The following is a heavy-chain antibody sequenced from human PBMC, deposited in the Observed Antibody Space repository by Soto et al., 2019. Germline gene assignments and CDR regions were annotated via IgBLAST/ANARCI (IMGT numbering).Heavy chain of an antibody. CDR1: GYTFTSYA. CDR3: ARGRFYGANNWFDP. Sequence: GTSVKVSCKASGYTFTSYAMHWVRQAPGQRLEWMGWINAGNDNTKYSQKFQGRVTITRDTSASTAYMELSGLRSEDTAVYYCARGRFYGANNWFDPWGQGTLVTVSS. J-gene: IGHJ5*02. CDR2: INAGNDNT. D-gene: IGHD4-17*01. V-gene: IGHV1-3*01.